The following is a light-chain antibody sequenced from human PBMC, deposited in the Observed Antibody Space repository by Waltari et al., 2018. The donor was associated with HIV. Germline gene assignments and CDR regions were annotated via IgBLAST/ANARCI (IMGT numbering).Light chain of an antibody. Sequence: QSVLTQPPSVSEAPRQRVTISFSGSSSNIGNNAVNWYQQLPGKPPKLLIYYDDLLASGVSDRFSGSKSGTSASLAISGLQSEDESDYYCAAWDDSLNGVVFGGGTKLTVL. J-gene: IGLJ2*01. CDR1: SSNIGNNA. CDR2: YDD. CDR3: AAWDDSLNGVV. V-gene: IGLV1-36*01.